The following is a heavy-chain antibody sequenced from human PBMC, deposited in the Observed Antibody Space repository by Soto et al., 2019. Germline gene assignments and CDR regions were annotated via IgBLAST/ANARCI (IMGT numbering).Heavy chain of an antibody. D-gene: IGHD2-2*01. Sequence: GGSLRLSCATSGFTFSVYPMNWVRQAPGKGLEWVSSITVGGGTYYADSVKGRFTISRDNYKNTLYLQMNSLRDEDTAVYYCAKDHCGTTSCIWGPDYWGQGTQVTVSS. CDR3: AKDHCGTTSCIWGPDY. J-gene: IGHJ4*02. CDR2: ITVGGGT. V-gene: IGHV3-23*01. CDR1: GFTFSVYP.